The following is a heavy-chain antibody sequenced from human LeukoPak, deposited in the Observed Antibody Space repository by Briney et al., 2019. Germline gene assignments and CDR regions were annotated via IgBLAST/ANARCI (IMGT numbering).Heavy chain of an antibody. CDR2: IYTSGST. Sequence: SETLSLTCTVSGGSISSYYWSWIRQPPGKGLEWIGYIYTSGSTNYNPSLKSRVTISVDTSKNQFSLKLSSVTAADTAVYYCARLNYDFWSGFGWFDPWGQGTLVTVSS. V-gene: IGHV4-4*09. CDR1: GGSISSYY. D-gene: IGHD3-3*01. J-gene: IGHJ5*02. CDR3: ARLNYDFWSGFGWFDP.